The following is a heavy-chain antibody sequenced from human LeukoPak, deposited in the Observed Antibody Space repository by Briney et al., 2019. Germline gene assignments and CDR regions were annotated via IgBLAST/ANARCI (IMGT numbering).Heavy chain of an antibody. Sequence: ASVKVSCKVSGYTLTELSMHWVRQAPGKGLEWMGGFDPEDGETIYAQKFQGRVTMTEDTSTDTAYMELSSLRSEDTAVYYCATSGGRGTTVGYFDYWGQGTLVTVSS. CDR3: ATSGGRGTTVGYFDY. J-gene: IGHJ4*02. CDR2: FDPEDGET. D-gene: IGHD3-16*01. V-gene: IGHV1-24*01. CDR1: GYTLTELS.